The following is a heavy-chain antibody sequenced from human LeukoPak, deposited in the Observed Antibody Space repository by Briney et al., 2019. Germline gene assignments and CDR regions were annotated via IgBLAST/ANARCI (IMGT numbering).Heavy chain of an antibody. CDR3: ARDRGYSSGWYGYYYYMDV. CDR2: INSDGSST. D-gene: IGHD6-19*01. Sequence: PGGSLRLSCAASGFTFSSYWMHWVRQAPGKGLVWVSRINSDGSSTTYADSVKGRFTISRDNAKNTLYLQMNSLRAEDTAVYYCARDRGYSSGWYGYYYYMDVWGKGTTVTVSS. CDR1: GFTFSSYW. J-gene: IGHJ6*03. V-gene: IGHV3-74*01.